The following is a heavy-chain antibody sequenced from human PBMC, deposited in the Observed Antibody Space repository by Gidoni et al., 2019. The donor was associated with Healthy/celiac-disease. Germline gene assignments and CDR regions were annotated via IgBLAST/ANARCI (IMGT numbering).Heavy chain of an antibody. D-gene: IGHD6-13*01. CDR1: GFTFSSYS. Sequence: EVQLVESGGGLVKPGGSLRLSCAASGFTFSSYSMNWVRQAPGKGLEWVSAISSSSSYIYYADSVKGRVTISRDNAKNSLYLQMNSLRAEYTAVYYCARVPKAAAAFYYYYYMDVWGKGTTVTVSS. V-gene: IGHV3-21*01. CDR2: ISSSSSYI. J-gene: IGHJ6*03. CDR3: ARVPKAAAAFYYYYYMDV.